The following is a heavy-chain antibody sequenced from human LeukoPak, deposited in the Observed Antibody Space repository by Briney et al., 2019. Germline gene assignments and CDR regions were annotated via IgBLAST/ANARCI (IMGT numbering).Heavy chain of an antibody. V-gene: IGHV1-24*01. Sequence: GASVKVSCKVSGYTLTELSMHWVRQAPGKGLEWMGGFDPEDGETIYAQKFQGRVTMTEDTSTDTAYMELSSLRSEDTAVYYCAREGYSYGWGKWTSREYYYYYYMDVWGKGTTVTVSS. D-gene: IGHD5-18*01. CDR2: FDPEDGET. CDR3: AREGYSYGWGKWTSREYYYYYYMDV. J-gene: IGHJ6*03. CDR1: GYTLTELS.